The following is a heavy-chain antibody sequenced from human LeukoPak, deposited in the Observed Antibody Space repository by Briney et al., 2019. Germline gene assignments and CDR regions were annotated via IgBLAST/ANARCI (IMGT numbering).Heavy chain of an antibody. D-gene: IGHD3-16*01. CDR1: GGSISSSSYY. CDR2: IEYSGST. CDR3: ARDHHLRAATTRWATLFDY. Sequence: SETLSLTCTVSGGSISSSSYYWGWIRQSPGKGLEWIGSIEYSGSTYYNPSLKSRVTISVDTSKNQFSLKLNSMTAADTAVYYCARDHHLRAATTRWATLFDYWGQGTLVTVSS. J-gene: IGHJ4*02. V-gene: IGHV4-39*07.